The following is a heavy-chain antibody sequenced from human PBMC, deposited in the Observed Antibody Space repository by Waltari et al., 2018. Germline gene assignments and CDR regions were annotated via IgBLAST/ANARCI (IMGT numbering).Heavy chain of an antibody. J-gene: IGHJ5*02. CDR2: IYTSGST. CDR3: ARDRGYSSSWYGNWFDP. CDR1: GGSISSGSYY. Sequence: QVQLQESGPGLVKPSQTLSLTCTVSGGSISSGSYYWGWNRPPGGKGLEWIGRIYTSGSTNYNPSLKSRVTISVDTSKNQFSLKLSSVTAADTAVYYCARDRGYSSSWYGNWFDPWGQGTLVTVSS. D-gene: IGHD6-13*01. V-gene: IGHV4-61*02.